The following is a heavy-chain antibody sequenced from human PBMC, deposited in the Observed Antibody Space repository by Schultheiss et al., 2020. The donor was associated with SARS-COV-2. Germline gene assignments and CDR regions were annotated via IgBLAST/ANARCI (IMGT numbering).Heavy chain of an antibody. J-gene: IGHJ4*02. D-gene: IGHD3-3*01. CDR2: ISAYNGNT. CDR3: ARDLGYDFWSGYSLEYYFDY. V-gene: IGHV1-18*01. CDR1: GGTFSSYA. Sequence: ASVKVSCKASGGTFSSYAISWVRQAPGQGLEWMGGISAYNGNTNYAQKLQGRVTMTTDTSTSTAYMELRSLRSDDTAVYYCARDLGYDFWSGYSLEYYFDYWGQGTLVTVSS.